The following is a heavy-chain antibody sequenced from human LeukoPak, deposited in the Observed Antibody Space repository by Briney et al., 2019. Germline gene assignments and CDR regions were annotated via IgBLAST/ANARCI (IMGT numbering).Heavy chain of an antibody. CDR1: GGTFSSYA. D-gene: IGHD4-11*01. Sequence: ASVKVSCKSSGGTFSSYAISWVRQAPGQGLEWMGGIIPIFGTANYAQKFQGRVTITADESTSTAYMELSSLRSEDTAVYYCAREGLGNDYSNYGWFDPWGQGTLVTVSS. V-gene: IGHV1-69*13. J-gene: IGHJ5*02. CDR2: IIPIFGTA. CDR3: AREGLGNDYSNYGWFDP.